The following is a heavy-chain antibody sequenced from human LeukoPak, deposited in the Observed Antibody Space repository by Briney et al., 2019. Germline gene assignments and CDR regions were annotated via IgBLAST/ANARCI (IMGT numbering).Heavy chain of an antibody. V-gene: IGHV3-21*01. CDR1: GFTFSSYS. J-gene: IGHJ4*02. Sequence: WGSLRLSCAASGFTFSSYSMNWVRQAPGKGLEWVSSISSSSSYTYYADSVKGRFTISRDNAKNSLYLQMNSLRAEDTAVYYCARADWDTAMIDYWGQGTLVTVSS. CDR3: ARADWDTAMIDY. CDR2: ISSSSSYT. D-gene: IGHD5-18*01.